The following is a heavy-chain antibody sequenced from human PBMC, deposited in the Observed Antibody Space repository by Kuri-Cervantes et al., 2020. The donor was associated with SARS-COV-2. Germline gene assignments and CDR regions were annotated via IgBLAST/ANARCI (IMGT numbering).Heavy chain of an antibody. V-gene: IGHV3-66*02. D-gene: IGHD2-15*01. J-gene: IGHJ4*02. CDR1: GFTVSSNS. Sequence: GESLKISCAASGFTVSSNSMNWVRQAPGKGLEWVSVIYSGGNIYYADSVKGRFTISRDNSKNTLYLQMNSLRAEDTAVYYCAKDQHGIVVVVAAIDYWGQETLVTVSS. CDR3: AKDQHGIVVVVAAIDY. CDR2: IYSGGNI.